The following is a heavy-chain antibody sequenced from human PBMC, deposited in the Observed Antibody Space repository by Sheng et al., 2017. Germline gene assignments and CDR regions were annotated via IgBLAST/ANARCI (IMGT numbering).Heavy chain of an antibody. J-gene: IGHJ4*02. Sequence: QVQLQESGPGLVKPSETLSLTCAVSGYSISSGYYWGWIRQPPGKGLEWIGSIYHSGSTYYNPSLKSRVTISVDTSKNQFSLKLISVTAADTAVYYCARDMPLRRDGYPRGFDYWGQGTLVTVSS. CDR1: GYSISSGYY. CDR3: ARDMPLRRDGYPRGFDY. CDR2: IYHSGST. V-gene: IGHV4-38-2*02. D-gene: IGHD5-12*01.